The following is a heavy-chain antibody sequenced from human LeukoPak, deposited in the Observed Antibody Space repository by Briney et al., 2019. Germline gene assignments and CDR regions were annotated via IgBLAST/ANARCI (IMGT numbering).Heavy chain of an antibody. Sequence: PGRSLRLSCAASGFTFSSYGMHWVRQAPGKGLEWVAVISYDGSNKYYADSVKGRFTISRDNSKNTLYLQMNSLRAEDTAVYYCARGSQYYGSGSYTFFDYWGQGTLVTVSS. D-gene: IGHD3-10*01. J-gene: IGHJ4*02. CDR1: GFTFSSYG. CDR2: ISYDGSNK. CDR3: ARGSQYYGSGSYTFFDY. V-gene: IGHV3-30*19.